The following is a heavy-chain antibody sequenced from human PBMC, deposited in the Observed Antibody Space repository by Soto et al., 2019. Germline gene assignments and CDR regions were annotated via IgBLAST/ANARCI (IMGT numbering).Heavy chain of an antibody. D-gene: IGHD2-21*02. Sequence: QVQLQESGPGLVKPSQTLSLTCTVSGGSISSGGYYWSWIRQHPGKGLEWIGYIYYSGSTYYNPSLKSPVTISVDTSKNQFSLKLSSVTAADTAVYYCARVCGGDCHYAMDVWGQGTTVTVSS. J-gene: IGHJ6*02. CDR2: IYYSGST. V-gene: IGHV4-31*01. CDR1: GGSISSGGYY. CDR3: ARVCGGDCHYAMDV.